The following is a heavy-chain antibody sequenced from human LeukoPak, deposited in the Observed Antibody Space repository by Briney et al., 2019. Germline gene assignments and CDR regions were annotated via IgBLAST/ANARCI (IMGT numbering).Heavy chain of an antibody. D-gene: IGHD6-13*01. J-gene: IGHJ5*02. Sequence: SETLSLTCNVSGESISSHYWSWTRQSPGKGLEWIGYITNSGTTKFNPSLKSRVTISRDTSKNQISLRLSSVTAADTAVYYCARELGYSSSWSENWFDPWGQGTLVTVSS. V-gene: IGHV4-59*11. CDR3: ARELGYSSSWSENWFDP. CDR1: GESISSHY. CDR2: ITNSGTT.